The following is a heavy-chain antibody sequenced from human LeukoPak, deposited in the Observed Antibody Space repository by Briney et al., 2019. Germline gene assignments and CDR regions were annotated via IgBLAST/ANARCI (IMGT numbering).Heavy chain of an antibody. J-gene: IGHJ6*03. CDR2: IYYSGSS. CDR1: GGSISSSSSY. CDR3: ARGGAFGGVIRAPNYYYYYMDV. Sequence: SETLSLTCSVSGGSISSSSSYWGWIRQPPGKGLEWIGSIYYSGSSFDNPALKSRVTISVDTSKNQFSLKLSSVTAADTAVYYCARGGAFGGVIRAPNYYYYYMDVWGKGTTVTISS. D-gene: IGHD3-16*02. V-gene: IGHV4-39*01.